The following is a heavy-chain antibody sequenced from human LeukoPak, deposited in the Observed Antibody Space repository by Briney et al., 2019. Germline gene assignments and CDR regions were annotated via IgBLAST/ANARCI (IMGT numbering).Heavy chain of an antibody. CDR1: GGSISSYY. V-gene: IGHV4-59*08. J-gene: IGHJ5*02. CDR2: IYYSGST. CDR3: ARGGSSSWYSWLLWFDP. D-gene: IGHD6-13*01. Sequence: PSETPSLTCTVSGGSISSYYWSWIRQPPGKGLEWIGYIYYSGSTNYNPSLKSRVTISVDTSKNQFSLKLSSVTAADTAVYYCARGGSSSWYSWLLWFDPWGQGTLVTVSS.